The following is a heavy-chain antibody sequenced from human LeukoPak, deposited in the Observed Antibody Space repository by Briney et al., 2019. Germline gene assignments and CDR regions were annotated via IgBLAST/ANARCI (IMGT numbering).Heavy chain of an antibody. CDR1: GFTFSSYG. CDR2: IGGRDGST. CDR3: AKGHYYGSGSLDY. Sequence: GGSLRLSCAASGFTFSSYGMSWVRQAPGKGLEWVSVIGGRDGSTYYADSVKGRFTISRDNSKNTLYVQMNSLRAEDTAVYYCAKGHYYGSGSLDYGGQGTLVTVSS. V-gene: IGHV3-23*01. D-gene: IGHD3-10*01. J-gene: IGHJ4*02.